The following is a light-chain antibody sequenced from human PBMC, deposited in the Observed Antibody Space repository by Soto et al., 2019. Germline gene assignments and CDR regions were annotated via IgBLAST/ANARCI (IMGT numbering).Light chain of an antibody. CDR1: QSVSSSY. Sequence: ELVLTQSPGTLSLSPGERATLSCRASQSVSSSYLAWYQQKPGQAPMLLIYGASIRATGIPDRFSGSGSGTDFTLTISRLETEDFAVYYCQQYGCSPRTFGQGTKLEIK. V-gene: IGKV3-20*01. CDR2: GAS. J-gene: IGKJ2*01. CDR3: QQYGCSPRT.